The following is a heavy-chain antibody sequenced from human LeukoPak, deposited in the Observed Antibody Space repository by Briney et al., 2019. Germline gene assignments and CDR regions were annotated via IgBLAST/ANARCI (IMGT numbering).Heavy chain of an antibody. CDR3: ARGFGSGWSTLFDY. V-gene: IGHV4-59*11. CDR2: ISYRGRT. Sequence: SETLSLACTVSGDSINRHYWSWIRQTPGKGLEWIGYISYRGRTNYNPSLKSRVTISIDKSNNQFSLRLSSVTAADTTVYYCARGFGSGWSTLFDYWGQGTLVTVSS. CDR1: GDSINRHY. J-gene: IGHJ4*02. D-gene: IGHD6-19*01.